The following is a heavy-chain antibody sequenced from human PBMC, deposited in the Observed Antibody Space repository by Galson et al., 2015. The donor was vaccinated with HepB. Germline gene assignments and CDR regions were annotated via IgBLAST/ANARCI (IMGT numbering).Heavy chain of an antibody. Sequence: SLRLSCAASGFTFSNYAMSWVRQAPGKGLEWLSYISSTGTYTNYADSVKGRFTISRDNTKNSLYLQMNNLRAEDTAVYHCARVADADYGDHSHFDYWGQGTLVTVSS. CDR1: GFTFSNYA. D-gene: IGHD4-17*01. V-gene: IGHV3-11*06. CDR2: ISSTGTYT. J-gene: IGHJ4*02. CDR3: ARVADADYGDHSHFDY.